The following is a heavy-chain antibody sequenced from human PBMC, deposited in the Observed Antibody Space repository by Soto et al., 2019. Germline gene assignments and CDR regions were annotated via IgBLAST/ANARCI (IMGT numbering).Heavy chain of an antibody. Sequence: GESLKISCKGSGYSFTSYWIGWVRQMPGKGLEWMGIIYPGASDTRYSPSFQGQVTISADKSISTAYLQWSSLKASGTAMYYCARHGMGYRGSYYFDYWGQGTLVTVSS. CDR3: ARHGMGYRGSYYFDY. D-gene: IGHD1-1*01. CDR1: GYSFTSYW. V-gene: IGHV5-51*01. J-gene: IGHJ4*02. CDR2: IYPGASDT.